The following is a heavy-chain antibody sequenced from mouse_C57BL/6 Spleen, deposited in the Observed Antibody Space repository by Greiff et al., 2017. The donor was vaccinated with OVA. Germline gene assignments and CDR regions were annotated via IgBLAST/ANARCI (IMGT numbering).Heavy chain of an antibody. D-gene: IGHD2-1*01. J-gene: IGHJ4*01. Sequence: QVTPKVSGPGILQSSQTLSLTCSFSGFSLSTSGMCLSWIRQPSGKGLEWLAHIYWDDDKRYNTSLKSRPTISKDTSRNQVFLKMISVETAETAADYGARVYYGNPYDMDYWGQGTSVTVSA. V-gene: IGHV8-12*01. CDR2: IYWDDDK. CDR1: GFSLSTSGMC. CDR3: ARVYYGNPYDMDY.